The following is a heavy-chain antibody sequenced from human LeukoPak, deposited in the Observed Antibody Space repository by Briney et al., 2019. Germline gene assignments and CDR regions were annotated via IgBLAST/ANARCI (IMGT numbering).Heavy chain of an antibody. CDR2: ISGSGGST. CDR3: ARVIGPYSSSPHYYFDY. J-gene: IGHJ4*02. V-gene: IGHV3-23*01. D-gene: IGHD6-13*01. Sequence: GGTLRLSCAASGFTFSNYGMSWVRQAPGKGLEWVSAISGSGGSTNYADSVKGRFTISRDNSKNTLYLQMNSLRAEDTAVYYCARVIGPYSSSPHYYFDYWGQGTLVTVSS. CDR1: GFTFSNYG.